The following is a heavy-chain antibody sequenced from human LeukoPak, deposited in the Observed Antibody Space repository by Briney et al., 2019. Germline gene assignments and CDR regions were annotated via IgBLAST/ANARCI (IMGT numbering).Heavy chain of an antibody. CDR1: GGSISSCY. CDR3: ARDGGQQPKNWFDP. CDR2: IYTSGST. J-gene: IGHJ5*02. Sequence: PSETLSLTCTVSGGSISSCYWSWIRQPAGKGLEWIGRIYTSGSTNYNPSLKSRVTMSVDTSKNQFSLKLSSVTAADTAVYYCARDGGQQPKNWFDPWGQGTLVTVSS. D-gene: IGHD6-13*01. V-gene: IGHV4-4*07.